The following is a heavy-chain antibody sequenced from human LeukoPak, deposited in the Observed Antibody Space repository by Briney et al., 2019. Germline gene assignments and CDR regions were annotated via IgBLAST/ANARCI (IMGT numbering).Heavy chain of an antibody. Sequence: GGSLRLSCAASGFTFSSYWMHWVRQAPGKGLVWVSRINSDGSSTSYADSVKGRFTISRDNSKNTLHLQMNSLRVEDTAIYYCAKQKLAVIVSQGFDVWGQGTMVTVSS. V-gene: IGHV3-74*01. D-gene: IGHD2-15*01. J-gene: IGHJ3*01. CDR1: GFTFSSYW. CDR2: INSDGSST. CDR3: AKQKLAVIVSQGFDV.